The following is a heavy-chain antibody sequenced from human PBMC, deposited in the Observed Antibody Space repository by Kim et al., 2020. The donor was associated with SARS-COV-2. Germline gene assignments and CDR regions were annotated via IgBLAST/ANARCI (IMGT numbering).Heavy chain of an antibody. V-gene: IGHV7-4-1*02. Sequence: ASVKVSRKTSGYTFSSNAINWVRQAPGQGLEWMGWINTNTGNPTYAQGFTGRFVFSLGTPVSTAYLQISSLTAEETAVYYCARNMQDYGDWYYYGMDVWGRGTTVTVSS. CDR3: ARNMQDYGDWYYYGMDV. CDR1: GYTFSSNA. CDR2: INTNTGNP. J-gene: IGHJ6*02. D-gene: IGHD4-17*01.